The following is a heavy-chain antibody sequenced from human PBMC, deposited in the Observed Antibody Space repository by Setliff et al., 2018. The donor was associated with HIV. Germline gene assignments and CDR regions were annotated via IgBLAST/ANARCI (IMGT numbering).Heavy chain of an antibody. D-gene: IGHD4-17*01. J-gene: IGHJ5*02. CDR1: GYTFTSYF. CDR2: INPRGGST. V-gene: IGHV1-46*01. Sequence: ASVKVSCKASGYTFTSYFMHWVRQAPGQGLEWMGIINPRGGSTTYALKFRGRVTVTRDTSTTTVYMELSSLRSEDTAVYYCALDYGDNNWFDPWGQGTLVTVSS. CDR3: ALDYGDNNWFDP.